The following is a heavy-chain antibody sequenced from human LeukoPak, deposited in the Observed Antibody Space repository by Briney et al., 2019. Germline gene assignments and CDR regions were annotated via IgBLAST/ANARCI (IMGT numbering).Heavy chain of an antibody. CDR1: GFTFSNYA. Sequence: GGSLRLSCAASGFTFSNYAMTWVRQAPGKGLEWVSVISGSGYTSFYAVSVTGRFTISRDNSENTLFLQMNNLRPDDSAVYYCAKGGSSDPLYYWGQGALIIVSS. CDR2: ISGSGYTS. D-gene: IGHD3-16*01. V-gene: IGHV3-23*01. CDR3: AKGGSSDPLYY. J-gene: IGHJ4*02.